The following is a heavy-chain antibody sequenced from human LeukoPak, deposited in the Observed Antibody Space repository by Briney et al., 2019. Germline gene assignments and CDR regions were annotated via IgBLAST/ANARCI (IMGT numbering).Heavy chain of an antibody. J-gene: IGHJ5*02. D-gene: IGHD3-9*01. CDR2: INPNSGGT. CDR1: GYTFTGYY. Sequence: ASVKVSCKASGYTFTGYYMHWVRQAPGQGLEWMGWINPNSGGTNYAQKFQGWVTMTRDTSISTAYIELSRLRSDDPAVYYCERDVNDILTGYSYSWFVPWGQGNLVTVSS. CDR3: ERDVNDILTGYSYSWFVP. V-gene: IGHV1-2*04.